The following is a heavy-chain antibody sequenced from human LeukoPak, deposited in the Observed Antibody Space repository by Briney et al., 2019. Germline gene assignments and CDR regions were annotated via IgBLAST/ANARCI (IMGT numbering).Heavy chain of an antibody. CDR1: GYSFTSYY. D-gene: IGHD1-26*01. J-gene: IGHJ4*02. Sequence: GASVKVSCKASGYSFTSYYMHWVRQAPGQGLEWMGIINPSGGSTSYAQKFQGRVTMTRDTSTSTAYMELSSLRSEDTAVYYCARDGGSYFDYWGQGTLVTVSS. CDR3: ARDGGSYFDY. CDR2: INPSGGST. V-gene: IGHV1-46*01.